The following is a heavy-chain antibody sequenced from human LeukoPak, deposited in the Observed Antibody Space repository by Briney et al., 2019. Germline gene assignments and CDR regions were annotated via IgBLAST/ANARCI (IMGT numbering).Heavy chain of an antibody. V-gene: IGHV3-21*01. CDR3: ARDPRIYCTNGICRDDYFDN. CDR1: GFTFSSYS. J-gene: IGHJ4*02. Sequence: KPGGSLRLSCAASGFTFSSYSMNWVRQAPGKGLEWVSSISSTSIYKYYADSVKGRFTISRDNAKDSLFLQMNSLRAEDTAIYYCARDPRIYCTNGICRDDYFDNWGQGTLVIVSS. D-gene: IGHD2-8*01. CDR2: ISSTSIYK.